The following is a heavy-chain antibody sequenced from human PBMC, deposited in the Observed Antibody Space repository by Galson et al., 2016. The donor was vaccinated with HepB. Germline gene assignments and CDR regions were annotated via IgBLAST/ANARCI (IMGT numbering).Heavy chain of an antibody. V-gene: IGHV3-21*01. CDR2: ISSRSTYI. D-gene: IGHD3-16*02. J-gene: IGHJ4*02. CDR1: GFTFSTQS. CDR3: ARPWGSYRASAPDY. Sequence: SLRLSCAASGFTFSTQSMNWVRQAPGKGLEWVSSISSRSTYIHYADSVGGRFTISRDTSENTLYLDMNSLRLEDTAVYYCARPWGSYRASAPDYWGQGTLVTVSS.